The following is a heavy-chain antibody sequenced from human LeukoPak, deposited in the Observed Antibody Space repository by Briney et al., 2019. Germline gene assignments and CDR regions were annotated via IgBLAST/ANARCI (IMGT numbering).Heavy chain of an antibody. CDR2: INHSGST. D-gene: IGHD6-19*01. CDR1: GGSFSGYY. Sequence: SETLSLTCAVYGGSFSGYYWSWIRQPPGKGLEWIGEINHSGSTNYNPSLESRVTISVDTSKNQFSLKLSSVTAADTAVYYCARGNPQWLVRWMYNWFDPWGQGTLVTVSS. J-gene: IGHJ5*02. CDR3: ARGNPQWLVRWMYNWFDP. V-gene: IGHV4-34*01.